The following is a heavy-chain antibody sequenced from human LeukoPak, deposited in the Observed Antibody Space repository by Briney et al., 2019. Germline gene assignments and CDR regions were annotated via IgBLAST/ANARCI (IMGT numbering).Heavy chain of an antibody. D-gene: IGHD3-10*01. CDR2: ISSSSNII. CDR1: GFSVSNNY. J-gene: IGHJ4*02. V-gene: IGHV3-48*01. CDR3: ARDFAREFTIDY. Sequence: PGGSLRLSCAASGFSVSNNYMNWVRQPPGKGPQWVSYISSSSNIIYYADSVKGRFTISRDNAKNSLFLQMNSLRAEDTAVYYCARDFAREFTIDYWGQGTLVTVSS.